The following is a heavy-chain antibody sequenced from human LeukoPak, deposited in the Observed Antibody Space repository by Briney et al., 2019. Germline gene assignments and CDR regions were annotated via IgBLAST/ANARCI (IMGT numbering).Heavy chain of an antibody. CDR2: IYTSGST. CDR3: ARDGHIVVVTAPDAFDI. CDR1: GGSISSYY. V-gene: IGHV4-4*07. J-gene: IGHJ3*02. Sequence: SETLSLTCTVSGGSISSYYWSWIRQPAGKGLEWIGRIYTSGSTNYNPSFKSRVTMSVDTSKNQFSLKLSSVTAADTAVYYCARDGHIVVVTAPDAFDIWGQGTMVTVSS. D-gene: IGHD2-21*02.